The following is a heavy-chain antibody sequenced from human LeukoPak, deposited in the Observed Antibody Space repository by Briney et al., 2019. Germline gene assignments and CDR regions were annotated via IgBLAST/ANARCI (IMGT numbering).Heavy chain of an antibody. CDR2: IYYSGST. V-gene: IGHV4-31*03. J-gene: IGHJ4*02. D-gene: IGHD2-15*01. CDR1: GGSISSGGYY. Sequence: PSETLSLTCTVSGGSISSGGYYWSWIRQHPGKGLEWIGYIYYSGSTYYNPSLKSRVTISVDTSKNQFSLKLSSVTAADTAVYYCARFKESVVAAPYFDYWGQGTLVTVSS. CDR3: ARFKESVVAAPYFDY.